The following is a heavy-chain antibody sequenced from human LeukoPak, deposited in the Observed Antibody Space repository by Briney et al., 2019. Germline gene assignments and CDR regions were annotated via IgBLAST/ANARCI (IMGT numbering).Heavy chain of an antibody. V-gene: IGHV1-18*01. J-gene: IGHJ5*02. CDR3: ARVFSPGNWFDP. Sequence: ASVKVSCKASGYTFTNYGISWERQAPGQGLEWMGWISAYNGNTNYAQKLQGRVTMTTDTSTSTAYMELRSLRSDDTAVYYCARVFSPGNWFDPWGQGTLVTVSS. CDR1: GYTFTNYG. CDR2: ISAYNGNT. D-gene: IGHD1-1*01.